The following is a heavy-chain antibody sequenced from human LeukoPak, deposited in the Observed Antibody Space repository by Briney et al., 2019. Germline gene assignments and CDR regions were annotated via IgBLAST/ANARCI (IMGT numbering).Heavy chain of an antibody. J-gene: IGHJ3*01. CDR2: IYYSGST. CDR3: ARKGFVESTGWRGAFDV. D-gene: IGHD2-8*02. Sequence: SETLSLTCTVSGGSISSSYYYWGWIRQPPGKGLEWIGSIYYSGSTYYNPSLKSRVTISVDTSKNQFSLKLSSVTAADTAVYYCARKGFVESTGWRGAFDVWGQGTMVTVSS. CDR1: GGSISSSYYY. V-gene: IGHV4-39*01.